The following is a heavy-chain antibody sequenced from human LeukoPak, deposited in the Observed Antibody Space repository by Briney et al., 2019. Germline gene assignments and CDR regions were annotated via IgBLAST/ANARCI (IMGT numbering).Heavy chain of an antibody. CDR1: GFTFGNYW. Sequence: GGSLRLSCAASGFTFGNYWMSWVRQPPGKGLEWVANIKQDGNEKYYVDSVKGRFTISRDNARNSLSLQMNSLRAEDTAVYYWAKAGQAARAGGLNLDPWSQGTLVTVSS. CDR2: IKQDGNEK. J-gene: IGHJ5*02. V-gene: IGHV3-7*01. D-gene: IGHD2-15*01. CDR3: AKAGQAARAGGLNLDP.